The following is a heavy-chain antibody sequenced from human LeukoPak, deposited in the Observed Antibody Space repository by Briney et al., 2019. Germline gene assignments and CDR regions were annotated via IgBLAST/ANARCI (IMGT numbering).Heavy chain of an antibody. V-gene: IGHV3-48*01. Sequence: PGGSLRLSCAASGFIFSQYSMNWVRQAPGKGLEWVSRIRSSSETFCADSVKGRFTISRDNARNSLYLQMNNLRGEDTAIYYCARDAGNSGYGCDLWGQGTLVTVSS. J-gene: IGHJ5*02. CDR3: ARDAGNSGYGCDL. CDR1: GFIFSQYS. D-gene: IGHD5-12*01. CDR2: IRSSSET.